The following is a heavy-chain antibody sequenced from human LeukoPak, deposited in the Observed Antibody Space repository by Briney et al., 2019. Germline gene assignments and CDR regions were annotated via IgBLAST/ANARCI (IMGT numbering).Heavy chain of an antibody. CDR2: IYSGGGT. CDR3: ARGPISSLAFDY. V-gene: IGHV3-66*01. D-gene: IGHD3-16*02. Sequence: PGGSLRLSCGASGFTVSTNYMSWVRQAPGKGLEWVSLIYSGGGTYYADSVKGRFTISRDNSKNTLYLQMNSLRAEDTAVYYCARGPISSLAFDYWGQGTLVTVSS. CDR1: GFTVSTNY. J-gene: IGHJ4*02.